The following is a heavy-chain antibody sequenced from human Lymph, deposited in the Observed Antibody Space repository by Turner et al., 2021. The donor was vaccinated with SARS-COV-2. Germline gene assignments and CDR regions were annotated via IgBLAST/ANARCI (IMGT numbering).Heavy chain of an antibody. D-gene: IGHD4-17*01. CDR2: IYYSGST. J-gene: IGHJ6*02. V-gene: IGHV4-59*13. Sequence: QVQLQESGPGLVKPSETLSLTCTVSGGSFSSYFWSWIRQPPGKGLEWIAYIYYSGSTNYNPSPKSRVTISVDTSKNQFSLRLSSVTAADTAVYYCARDRTSYGDYWAGYYYGMDFWGQGTTVTVSS. CDR1: GGSFSSYF. CDR3: ARDRTSYGDYWAGYYYGMDF.